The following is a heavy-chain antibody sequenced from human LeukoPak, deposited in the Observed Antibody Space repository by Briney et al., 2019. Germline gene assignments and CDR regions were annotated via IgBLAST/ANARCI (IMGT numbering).Heavy chain of an antibody. V-gene: IGHV3-33*01. J-gene: IGHJ4*02. CDR3: AREGIPAPVPVPYYFDS. CDR1: ASTFRYYG. CDR2: IWNDGITE. Sequence: GGSLRLSCAASASTFRYYGMHWVRQAPGKGLEWVAPIWNDGITEWYADSVQGRFTISRDNSKKTLYLQMNSLRAEDTAVYFCAREGIPAPVPVPYYFDSWGQGTLVTVSS. D-gene: IGHD6-13*01.